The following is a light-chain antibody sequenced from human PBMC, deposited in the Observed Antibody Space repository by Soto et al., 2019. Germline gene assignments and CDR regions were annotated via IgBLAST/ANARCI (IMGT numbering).Light chain of an antibody. J-gene: IGLJ3*02. Sequence: QSVLTQPPSTSGTPGQRVTISCSGSSSNIGSNTVNWYQQVPGTAPKLLIYGNSNRPSGVPDRFSGSKSGTSASLAITGLQAEDEADYYCQSYDISLSNSKVFGGGTKLTVL. V-gene: IGLV1-40*01. CDR1: SSNIGSNT. CDR2: GNS. CDR3: QSYDISLSNSKV.